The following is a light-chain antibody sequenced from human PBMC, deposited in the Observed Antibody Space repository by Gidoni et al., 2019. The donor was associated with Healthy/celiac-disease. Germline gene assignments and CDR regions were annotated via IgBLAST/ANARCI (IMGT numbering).Light chain of an antibody. CDR3: QQYGSSLTRT. J-gene: IGKJ2*01. V-gene: IGKV3-20*01. Sequence: EIVLTQSPGTLSLSPGERATLSCRASQSVSSSYLAWYQPKPGQAPRLLIYGASSRATGIPDRFSGSGSGTDFTLTISRLEPEDFAVYYCQQYGSSLTRTFGQXTKLEIK. CDR1: QSVSSSY. CDR2: GAS.